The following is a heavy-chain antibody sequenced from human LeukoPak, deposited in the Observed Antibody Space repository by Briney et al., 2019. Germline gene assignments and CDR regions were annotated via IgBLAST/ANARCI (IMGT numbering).Heavy chain of an antibody. V-gene: IGHV4-38-2*02. CDR2: IYHSGRT. J-gene: IGHJ5*02. Sequence: SETLSLTCTVSGYSISSGYYWGWIRQPPGKGLEWIGSIYHSGRTFYNPSLKSRVTVSVDTSKNQFSLKLTSVTAADTAVYYCARDSGTTGEVKFDPWGQGTLVTVSS. CDR1: GYSISSGYY. D-gene: IGHD3-10*01. CDR3: ARDSGTTGEVKFDP.